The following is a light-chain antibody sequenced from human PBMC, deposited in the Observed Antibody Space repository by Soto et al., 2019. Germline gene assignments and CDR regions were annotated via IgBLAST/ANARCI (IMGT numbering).Light chain of an antibody. CDR3: HSRA. V-gene: IGKV1-5*01. CDR2: DAS. Sequence: DIQLTQTPSTLSASVGAEVTITCRASQTISRWLAWYQQTPGRAPKLLIYDASTLESGVPSRFSGSGSETDFTLTISRLQPDDFATYFCHSRAFGQGTRLEIK. CDR1: QTISRW. J-gene: IGKJ5*01.